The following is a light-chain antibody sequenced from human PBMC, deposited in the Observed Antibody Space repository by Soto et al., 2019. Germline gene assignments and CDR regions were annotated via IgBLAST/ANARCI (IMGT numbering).Light chain of an antibody. CDR3: QQADISQLT. CDR2: ATS. V-gene: IGKV1-12*01. J-gene: IGKJ4*01. Sequence: DIQMTQSPSSVSASVGDRVTITCRASQAIGDWLAWYQQKPGKAPNLLIYATSTLQSGVPSRFSERGSQTEFSITISSLQPEDFAKYYCQQADISQLTFGGGTRVEI. CDR1: QAIGDW.